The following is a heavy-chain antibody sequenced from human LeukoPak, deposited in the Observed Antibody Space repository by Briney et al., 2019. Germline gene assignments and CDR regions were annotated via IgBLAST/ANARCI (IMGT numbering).Heavy chain of an antibody. J-gene: IGHJ6*03. CDR3: AKSGSYYQPYYYYYMDV. Sequence: GGSLRLSCAASGFTFSSYAMSWVRQAPGKGLEWVSAISGSGGSTYYADSVKGRFSISRDNSKNTLSLQMSSLRAEDTAVYYCAKSGSYYQPYYYYYMDVWGKGTTVTV. V-gene: IGHV3-23*01. CDR2: ISGSGGST. D-gene: IGHD3-10*01. CDR1: GFTFSSYA.